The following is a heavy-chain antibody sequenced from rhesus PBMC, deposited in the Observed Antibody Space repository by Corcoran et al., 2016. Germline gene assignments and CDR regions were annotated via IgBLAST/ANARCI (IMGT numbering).Heavy chain of an antibody. CDR1: GGSVSSSTWW. CDR2: IYWDDDK. CDR3: ARGAWRQLSY. Sequence: QESGPGLVKPSETLSLPCAVSGGSVSSSTWWSWIRQPPGKALEWLALIYWDDDKRYRTSLKSRLTISKDTSKNQVVLTMTNMDPVDTATYYCARGAWRQLSYWGQGVLVTVSS. V-gene: IGHV2-174*01. D-gene: IGHD6-25*01. J-gene: IGHJ4*01.